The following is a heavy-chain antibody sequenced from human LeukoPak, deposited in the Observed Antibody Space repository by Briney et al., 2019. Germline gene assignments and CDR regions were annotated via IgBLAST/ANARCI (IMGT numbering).Heavy chain of an antibody. CDR3: AKDVILRYYDSSGYYPRPDDAFDI. D-gene: IGHD3-22*01. Sequence: GGSLRLSCAASGFTFSSYAMSWVRQAPGKGLEWVSAISGSGGSTYYADSVKGRFTISRDNSKNTLYLQMNSLRAEDTAVYYCAKDVILRYYDSSGYYPRPDDAFDIWGQGTMVTVSS. CDR2: ISGSGGST. CDR1: GFTFSSYA. V-gene: IGHV3-23*01. J-gene: IGHJ3*02.